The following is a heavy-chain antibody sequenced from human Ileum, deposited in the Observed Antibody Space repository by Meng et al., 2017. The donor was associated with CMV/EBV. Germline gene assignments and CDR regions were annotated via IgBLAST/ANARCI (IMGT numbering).Heavy chain of an antibody. J-gene: IGHJ4*02. D-gene: IGHD2-15*01. CDR1: GYTFTSYA. CDR3: ARRPRYCSGGSCYYFDY. CDR2: INTNTGNP. Sequence: QVQLVKSRYEWRTPGASVNGSCKASGYTFTSYAMNWVRQAPGQGLEWMGWINTNTGNPTYAQGFTGRFVFSLDTSVSTAYLQISSLKAEDTAVYYCARRPRYCSGGSCYYFDYWGQGTLVTVSS. V-gene: IGHV7-4-1*02.